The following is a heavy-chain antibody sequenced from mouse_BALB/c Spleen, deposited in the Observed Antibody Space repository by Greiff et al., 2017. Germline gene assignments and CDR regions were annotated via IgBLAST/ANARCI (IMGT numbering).Heavy chain of an antibody. Sequence: EVQGVESGGGLVKPGGSLKLSCAASGFTFSSYAMSWVRQSPEKRLEWVAEISSGGSYTYYPDTVTGRFTISRDNAKNTLYLEMSSLRSEDTAMYYCARDRSGFAYWGQGTLVTVSA. CDR2: ISSGGSYT. V-gene: IGHV5-9-4*01. J-gene: IGHJ3*01. CDR3: ARDRSGFAY. CDR1: GFTFSSYA.